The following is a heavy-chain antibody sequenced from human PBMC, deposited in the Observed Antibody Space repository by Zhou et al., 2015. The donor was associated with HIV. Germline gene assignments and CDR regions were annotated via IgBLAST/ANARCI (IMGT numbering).Heavy chain of an antibody. J-gene: IGHJ4*02. V-gene: IGHV1-69*02. CDR1: GGTFSSYT. CDR2: IIPILGIA. CDR3: APEHPTTYNSSSWYSRLDY. D-gene: IGHD6-13*01. Sequence: QVQLVQSGAEVKKPGSSVKVSCKASGGTFSSYTISWVRQAPGQGLEWMGRIIPILGIANYAQKFQGRVTITADKSTSTAYMELSSLRSEDTAVYYCAPEHPTTYNSSSWYSRLDYWGQGTLVTVSS.